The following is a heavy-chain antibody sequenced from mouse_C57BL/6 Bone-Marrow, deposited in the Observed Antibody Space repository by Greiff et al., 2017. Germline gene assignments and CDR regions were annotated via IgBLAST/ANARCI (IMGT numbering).Heavy chain of an antibody. CDR2: IWTGRGT. J-gene: IGHJ1*03. Sequence: QVQLQQSGPGLVAPSQSLSITCTVSGFSLTSYAISWVRQPPGKGLEWLGVIWTGRGTNYNSALKSRLSISKDNSKSQVFLKMNSLQTDDTARYYCARNYGNYPYWYFDVWGTVTTVTVSS. CDR1: GFSLTSYA. CDR3: ARNYGNYPYWYFDV. V-gene: IGHV2-9-1*01. D-gene: IGHD2-1*01.